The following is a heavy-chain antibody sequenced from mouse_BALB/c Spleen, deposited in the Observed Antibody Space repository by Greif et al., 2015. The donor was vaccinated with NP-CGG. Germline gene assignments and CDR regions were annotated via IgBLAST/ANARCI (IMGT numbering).Heavy chain of an antibody. CDR1: GFTFSSYA. D-gene: IGHD1-1*01. J-gene: IGHJ4*01. CDR2: ISSGGSYT. Sequence: EVQVVESGGGLVKPGGSLKLSCAASGFTFSSYAMSWVRQSPEKRLEWVAEISSGGSYTYYPDTVTGRFTISRDNAKNTLYLEMSSLRSEYTAMYYCARDYYGSNKGYYAMDYWGQGTSVTVAS. V-gene: IGHV5-9-4*01. CDR3: ARDYYGSNKGYYAMDY.